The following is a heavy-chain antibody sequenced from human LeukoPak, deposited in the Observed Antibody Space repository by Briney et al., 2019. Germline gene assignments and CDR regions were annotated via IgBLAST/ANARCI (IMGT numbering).Heavy chain of an antibody. CDR2: ISSSGSSI. Sequence: GGSLRLSCAASGFTFNSYSMNWVRQAPGKGLEWVSYISSSGSSIYYADSEKGRFTISRDNAENSLNLQMNSLRAEDTAVYYCARGDNWNSYYYHYMDVWGKGTTVTVFS. D-gene: IGHD1-7*01. CDR1: GFTFNSYS. V-gene: IGHV3-48*04. CDR3: ARGDNWNSYYYHYMDV. J-gene: IGHJ6*03.